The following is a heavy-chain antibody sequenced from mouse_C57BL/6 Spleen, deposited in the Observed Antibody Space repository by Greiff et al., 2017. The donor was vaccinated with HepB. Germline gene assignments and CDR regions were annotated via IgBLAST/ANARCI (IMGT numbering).Heavy chain of an antibody. J-gene: IGHJ4*01. CDR2: IDPEDGET. D-gene: IGHD1-1*01. V-gene: IGHV14-2*01. CDR3: AREVLHYYGSSYDAMDY. Sequence: DVQLQESGAELVKPGASVKLSCTASGFNIKDYYMHWVKQRTEQGLEWIGRIDPEDGETKYAPKFQGKATITADTSSKPAYLQLSSLTSEDTAVYYCAREVLHYYGSSYDAMDYWGQGTSVTVSS. CDR1: GFNIKDYY.